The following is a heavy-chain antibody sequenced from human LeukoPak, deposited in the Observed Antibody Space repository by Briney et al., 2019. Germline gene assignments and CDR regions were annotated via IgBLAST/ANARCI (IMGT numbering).Heavy chain of an antibody. Sequence: GGSLRLSCAASGFIFSSYDMHWVRQAPGRGLEWVSAIGIAGDTYYPDSVEGRFTISRENAKNSMYLQMNSLKDGDTAVYYCIRGGIQVSGIDAFDIWGQGTMVTVSS. D-gene: IGHD5/OR15-5a*01. V-gene: IGHV3-13*01. CDR1: GFIFSSYD. CDR2: IGIAGDT. CDR3: IRGGIQVSGIDAFDI. J-gene: IGHJ3*02.